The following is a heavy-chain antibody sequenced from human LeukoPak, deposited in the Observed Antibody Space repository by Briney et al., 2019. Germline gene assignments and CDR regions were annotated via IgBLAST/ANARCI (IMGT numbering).Heavy chain of an antibody. CDR3: ARAPRGGSYSH. D-gene: IGHD1-26*01. CDR1: GGSFSGYY. V-gene: IGHV4-34*01. CDR2: INHSGST. Sequence: KPSETLSLTCAVYGGSFSGYYWSWIRQPPGKGLEWIGEINHSGSTNYNPPLKSRVTISVDTSRNQFSLRLSSVTAADTAVYYCARAPRGGSYSHWGQGPRVTVP. J-gene: IGHJ4*02.